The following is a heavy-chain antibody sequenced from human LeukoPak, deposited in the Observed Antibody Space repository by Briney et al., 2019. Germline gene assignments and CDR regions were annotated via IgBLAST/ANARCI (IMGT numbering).Heavy chain of an antibody. CDR3: VRSLDY. V-gene: IGHV3-23*01. CDR2: ISGDSVYT. J-gene: IGHJ4*02. Sequence: GGSLRLSCAASGFTFSTHAMRWVRQAPGKGPECISGISGDSVYTYYADSVKGRFTISRDNSKNTVYLQMNRLRVEDTALYYCVRSLDYWGQGTLVTVSS. CDR1: GFTFSTHA.